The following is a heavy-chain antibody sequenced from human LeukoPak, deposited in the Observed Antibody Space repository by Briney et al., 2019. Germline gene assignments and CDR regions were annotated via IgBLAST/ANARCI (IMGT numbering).Heavy chain of an antibody. CDR3: ARDVWRDVTISPDWFDP. Sequence: GALRLSCAASGFTFSDYYMSWIRQAPGKGLEWVSYISSSGSTIYYADSVKGRFTISRDNAKNSLYLQMNSLRAEDTAVYYCARDVWRDVTISPDWFDPWGQGTLVTVSS. CDR2: ISSSGSTI. D-gene: IGHD3-3*01. V-gene: IGHV3-11*01. CDR1: GFTFSDYY. J-gene: IGHJ5*02.